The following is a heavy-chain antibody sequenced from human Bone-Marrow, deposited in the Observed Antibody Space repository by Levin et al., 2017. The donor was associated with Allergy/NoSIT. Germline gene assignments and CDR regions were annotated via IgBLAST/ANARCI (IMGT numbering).Heavy chain of an antibody. CDR3: AKVDGVGESGTTTLDY. Sequence: HPGESLKISCAASGFTFSSYGMHWVRQAPGKGLEWVAVISYDGSNKYYADSVKGRFTISRDNSKNTLYLQMNSLRAEDTAVYYCAKVDGVGESGTTTLDYWGQGTLVTVSS. CDR2: ISYDGSNK. CDR1: GFTFSSYG. J-gene: IGHJ4*02. D-gene: IGHD3-10*01. V-gene: IGHV3-30*18.